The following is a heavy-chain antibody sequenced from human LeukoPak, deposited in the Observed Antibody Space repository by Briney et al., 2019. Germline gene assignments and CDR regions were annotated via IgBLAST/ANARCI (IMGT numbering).Heavy chain of an antibody. J-gene: IGHJ6*03. CDR3: ASGKARGSWYRYYYYMDV. CDR1: GYTFTGYY. D-gene: IGHD6-13*01. CDR2: INPNSGGT. Sequence: ASVKVSCKASGYTFTGYYMHWVRQAPGQGLEWMGWINPNSGGTNYAQKFQGRVTMTRDTSISTAYMELSRLRSDDTAVYYCASGKARGSWYRYYYYMDVWGKGTTVTVSS. V-gene: IGHV1-2*02.